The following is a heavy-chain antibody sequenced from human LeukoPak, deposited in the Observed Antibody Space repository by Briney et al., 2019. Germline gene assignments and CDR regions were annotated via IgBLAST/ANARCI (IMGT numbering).Heavy chain of an antibody. CDR2: INHSGST. J-gene: IGHJ4*02. V-gene: IGHV4-34*01. Sequence: SETLSLTCAVYGGSFSGYYWSWIRQPPGKGLEWIGEINHSGSTNYNPSLKSRVTISIDTSRNQFSLRLNSMTAADTAVYYCARVLRAASWRSYDYWGQGSLVTVSS. CDR1: GGSFSGYY. D-gene: IGHD5-18*01. CDR3: ARVLRAASWRSYDY.